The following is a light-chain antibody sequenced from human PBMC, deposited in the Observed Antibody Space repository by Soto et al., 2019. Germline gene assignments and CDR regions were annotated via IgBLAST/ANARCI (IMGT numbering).Light chain of an antibody. CDR3: MQALQTPLT. CDR2: SGS. Sequence: DIVMTQSPVSLPVTPGEPASISCRSSQSLVHSNGYNYLDWYVQKPGQSPQLLIYSGSNRASGVXDXXSGSGSGTDFTLKISRVEAEDVGVYYCMQALQTPLTFGGGTKVEI. CDR1: QSLVHSNGYNY. J-gene: IGKJ4*01. V-gene: IGKV2-28*01.